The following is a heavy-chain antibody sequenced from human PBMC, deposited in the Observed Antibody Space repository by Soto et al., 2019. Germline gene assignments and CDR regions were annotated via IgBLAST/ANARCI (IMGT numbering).Heavy chain of an antibody. CDR2: ISYDGSNK. D-gene: IGHD6-19*01. V-gene: IGHV3-30-3*01. CDR3: QRGLLQWLTSYGMDV. Sequence: GGSLRLSCAASGFTFSSYAMHWVRQAPGKGLEWVAVISYDGSNKYYADSVKGRFTISRDNSKNTLYLQMNSLRAEDKAVYYCQRGLLQWLTSYGMDVWGQGNTVTVS. J-gene: IGHJ6*02. CDR1: GFTFSSYA.